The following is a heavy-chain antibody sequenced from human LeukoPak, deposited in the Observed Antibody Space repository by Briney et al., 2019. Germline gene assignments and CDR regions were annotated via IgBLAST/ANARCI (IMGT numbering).Heavy chain of an antibody. CDR2: IIPIFGTA. J-gene: IGHJ6*02. V-gene: IGHV1-69*13. Sequence: SVRVSCKASGGTFISYATSWVRQAPGQGLEWMGGIIPIFGTANYAQKFQGRVTITADESTSTAYMELSSLRSEDTAVYYCARDSRPYYYYGMDVWGQGTTVTVSS. CDR3: ARDSRPYYYYGMDV. CDR1: GGTFISYA.